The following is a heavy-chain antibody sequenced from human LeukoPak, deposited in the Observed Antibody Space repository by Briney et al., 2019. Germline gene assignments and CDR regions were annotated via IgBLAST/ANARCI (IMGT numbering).Heavy chain of an antibody. CDR1: GFTFSNAW. CDR3: ARDLSKYYGSGSPFDY. J-gene: IGHJ4*02. D-gene: IGHD3-10*01. Sequence: GGSLRLSCAASGFTFSNAWMSWVRQAPRKGLEWVSSISSSSSYIYYADSVKGRSTISRDNAKNSLYLQMNSPRAEDTAVYYCARDLSKYYGSGSPFDYWGQGTLVTVSS. CDR2: ISSSSSYI. V-gene: IGHV3-21*01.